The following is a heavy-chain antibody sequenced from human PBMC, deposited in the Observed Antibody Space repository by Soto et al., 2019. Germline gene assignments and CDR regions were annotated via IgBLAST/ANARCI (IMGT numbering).Heavy chain of an antibody. CDR1: GFTFSSYW. CDR3: ASSLKVTLLVDY. J-gene: IGHJ4*02. CDR2: INSDGSST. Sequence: GGSLRLSCAASGFTFSSYWMHWVRQAPGKGLVWVSRINSDGSSTSYADSVKGRFTISRGNAKNTLYLQMNSLRAEDTAVYYCASSLKVTLLVDYWGQGTLVTVSS. V-gene: IGHV3-74*01. D-gene: IGHD3-16*01.